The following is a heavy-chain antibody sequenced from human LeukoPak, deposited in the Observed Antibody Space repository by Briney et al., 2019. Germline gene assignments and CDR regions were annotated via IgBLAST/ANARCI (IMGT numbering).Heavy chain of an antibody. CDR1: GYRFTSYW. V-gene: IGHV5-51*01. CDR3: ARHYDILTGYLPYAFDI. CDR2: IYPGDSDT. D-gene: IGHD3-9*01. J-gene: IGHJ3*02. Sequence: GESLKISCKGSGYRFTSYWIGWVRPMPGKGLEWMGIIYPGDSDTRYSPSFQGQVTISADKSISTAYLQWSSLKASDTAMYYCARHYDILTGYLPYAFDIWGQGTMVTVSS.